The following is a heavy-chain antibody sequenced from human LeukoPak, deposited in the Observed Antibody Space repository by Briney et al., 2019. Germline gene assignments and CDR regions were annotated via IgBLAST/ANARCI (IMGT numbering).Heavy chain of an antibody. CDR3: ARTPPYYGMDV. CDR1: GGSFSGYY. CDR2: INHSGST. J-gene: IGHJ6*02. Sequence: SETLSLTCAVYGGSFSGYYWSWIRQPPGKGLEWIGEINHSGSTNYNPSLKSRVTISVDTSKNQFSLKLSSVTAADTAVYYCARTPPYYGMDVWGQGTTVTVSS. V-gene: IGHV4-34*01.